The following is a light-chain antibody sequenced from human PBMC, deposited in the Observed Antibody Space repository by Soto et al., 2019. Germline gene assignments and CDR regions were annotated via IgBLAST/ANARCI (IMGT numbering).Light chain of an antibody. CDR2: DSS. CDR1: QRVSLSY. V-gene: IGKV3-20*01. J-gene: IGKJ1*01. CDR3: QQYARSSWT. Sequence: DIVLTQSPDTLSMSPGERVTLSCRASQRVSLSYLVWYQQKPGQAPRLLIYDSSTRASGVPDRFDGGGSGTDVTLTNTSLESEDSAVYYCQQYARSSWTFGQGTKLEIK.